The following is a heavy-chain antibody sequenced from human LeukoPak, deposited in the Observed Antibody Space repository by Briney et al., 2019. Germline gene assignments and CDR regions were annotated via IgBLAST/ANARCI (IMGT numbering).Heavy chain of an antibody. Sequence: ASVKVSCKASGHTFTGYYMHWVRQAPAQGLEWMGWINPNSGGTNYAQKFQGRVTMTRDTSISTAYMELSRLRSDDTAVYYCARVLRFLEWSIAYYYYGMDVWGQGTTVTVSS. CDR1: GHTFTGYY. CDR2: INPNSGGT. J-gene: IGHJ6*02. V-gene: IGHV1-2*02. D-gene: IGHD3-3*01. CDR3: ARVLRFLEWSIAYYYYGMDV.